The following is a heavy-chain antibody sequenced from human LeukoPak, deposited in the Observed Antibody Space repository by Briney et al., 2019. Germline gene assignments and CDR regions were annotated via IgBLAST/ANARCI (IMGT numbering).Heavy chain of an antibody. J-gene: IGHJ4*02. CDR1: GFTFSSYA. D-gene: IGHD3-9*01. V-gene: IGHV3-23*01. CDR2: ISGSGGST. CDR3: AKAGRYFDWLSYY. Sequence: GGSLRLSCAASGFTFSSYAMSWVRQAPGKGLEWVSAISGSGGSTYYADSVKGRFTISRDNSKNTLYLQMNRLRAEDTAVYYCAKAGRYFDWLSYYWGQGTLVTVSS.